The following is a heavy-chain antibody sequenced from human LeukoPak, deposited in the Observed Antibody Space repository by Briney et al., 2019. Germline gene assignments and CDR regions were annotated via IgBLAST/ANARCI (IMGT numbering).Heavy chain of an antibody. D-gene: IGHD3-3*01. V-gene: IGHV4-31*11. CDR1: GGSFSGYY. CDR3: ARATRGGVVP. Sequence: ASETLSLTCAVYGGSFSGYYWSWIRQHPGKGLEWIGYIYYSGSTYYNPSLKSRVTTSVDTSKNQFSLKLSSVTAADTAVYYCARATRGGVVPWGQGTLVTVSS. J-gene: IGHJ4*02. CDR2: IYYSGST.